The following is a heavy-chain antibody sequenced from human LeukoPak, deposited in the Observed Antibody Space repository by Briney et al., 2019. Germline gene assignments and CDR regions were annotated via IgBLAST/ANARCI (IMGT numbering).Heavy chain of an antibody. CDR3: ARDPHGSGSY. D-gene: IGHD3-10*01. CDR2: ISSSGGNT. Sequence: GSLRLSCAASGFTFSTYSMNWVRQAPGKGLDWVSAISSSGGNTYYADSVKGRLTVSRDNAKNSLYLQMNSLRAEDTAVYYCARDPHGSGSYWGQGTLVTVSS. V-gene: IGHV3-21*01. J-gene: IGHJ4*02. CDR1: GFTFSTYS.